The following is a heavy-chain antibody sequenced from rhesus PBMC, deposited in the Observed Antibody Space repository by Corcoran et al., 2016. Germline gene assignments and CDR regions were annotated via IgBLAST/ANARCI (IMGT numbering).Heavy chain of an antibody. CDR1: VGSISSHY. CDR2: TYGSGGST. Sequence: QVQLQESGPGLVKPSETLSLTCAVSVGSISSHYWRWSRQPPRKGLEWIGCTYGSGGSTDYNPSLKSRVTISTDTSKNQFSLKLSSVTAADTAVYYCARTLVVVAAEYFEFWGQGALVTVSS. D-gene: IGHD2-21*01. V-gene: IGHV4-160*01. CDR3: ARTLVVVAAEYFEF. J-gene: IGHJ1*01.